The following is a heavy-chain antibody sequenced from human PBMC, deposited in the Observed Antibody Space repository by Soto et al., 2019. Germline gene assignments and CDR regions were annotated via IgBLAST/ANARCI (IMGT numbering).Heavy chain of an antibody. CDR2: INPNSGGT. CDR3: ARVAAAGKRGHDY. D-gene: IGHD6-13*01. CDR1: GYAFTGYY. V-gene: IGHV1-2*02. Sequence: ASVKVSCKASGYAFTGYYMHWVRQAPGQGLEWMGWINPNSGGTNYAQKFQGRVTMTRDTSISTAYMELSRLRSDDTAVYYCARVAAAGKRGHDYWGQGTLVTVS. J-gene: IGHJ4*02.